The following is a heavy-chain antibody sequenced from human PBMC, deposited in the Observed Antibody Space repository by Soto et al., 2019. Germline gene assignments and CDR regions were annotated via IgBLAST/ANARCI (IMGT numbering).Heavy chain of an antibody. V-gene: IGHV3-23*01. Sequence: PGGSLRLSCAASGFKSVDYAMGWVRQAPGKGLEWVAAISGTGARTFYDDSVKGRFTISRDNSRSTLYLQMNNLRAEDTAVYYCAKHLIGGRLQSPFDLWGQGTQVTVSS. CDR2: ISGTGART. CDR1: GFKSVDYA. D-gene: IGHD3-22*01. CDR3: AKHLIGGRLQSPFDL. J-gene: IGHJ4*02.